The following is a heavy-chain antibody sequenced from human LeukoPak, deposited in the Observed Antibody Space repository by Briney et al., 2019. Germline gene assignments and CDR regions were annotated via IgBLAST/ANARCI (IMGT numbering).Heavy chain of an antibody. J-gene: IGHJ4*02. D-gene: IGHD4-17*01. CDR1: GYTFSRYG. CDR3: ARDIDPNYGDSYLDY. Sequence: GASVKVSCKASGYTFSRYGISWVRQAPGQGLEWMGWISAYNGNTNYAQKLQGRVTMTTDTSTSTAYMELRSLRSDDTAVYYCARDIDPNYGDSYLDYWGQGTLVTVSS. CDR2: ISAYNGNT. V-gene: IGHV1-18*01.